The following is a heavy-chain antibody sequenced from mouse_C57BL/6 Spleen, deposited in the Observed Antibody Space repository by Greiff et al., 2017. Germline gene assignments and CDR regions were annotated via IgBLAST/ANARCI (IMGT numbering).Heavy chain of an antibody. Sequence: VQLQQSGPELVKPGASVKISCKASGYTFTDYYMNWVKQSHGKSLEWIGDINPNNGGTSYNQKFKGKATLSVDKSSSTAYMELSSLTSEDSAVYYCARYRSYDWFDYWGQGTLLTVSA. CDR1: GYTFTDYY. CDR2: INPNNGGT. CDR3: ARYRSYDWFDY. V-gene: IGHV1-26*01. D-gene: IGHD2-12*01. J-gene: IGHJ3*01.